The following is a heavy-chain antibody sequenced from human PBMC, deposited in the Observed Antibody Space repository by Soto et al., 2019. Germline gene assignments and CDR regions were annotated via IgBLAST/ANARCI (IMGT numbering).Heavy chain of an antibody. V-gene: IGHV1-18*04. CDR1: GYTFTSYG. J-gene: IGHJ5*02. D-gene: IGHD3-3*01. Sequence: GASVKVSCKASGYTFTSYGISWVRQAPGQGLEWMGWISAYNGNTNYAQKLQGRVTMTTDTSTSTAYMELRSLRSDDTAVYYCARDPDFWSGYWRDNWFDPWGQGTLVT. CDR3: ARDPDFWSGYWRDNWFDP. CDR2: ISAYNGNT.